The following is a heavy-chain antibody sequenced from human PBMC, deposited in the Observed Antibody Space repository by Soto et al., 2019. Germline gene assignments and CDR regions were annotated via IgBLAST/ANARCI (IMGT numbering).Heavy chain of an antibody. J-gene: IGHJ4*02. CDR1: GGSFSRNTYY. CDR2: MYYSGST. D-gene: IGHD1-1*01. CDR3: ARHNVAWRDNGY. V-gene: IGHV4-39*01. Sequence: PSETLSLTCTVSGGSFSRNTYYWGWIRQPPGKGLEWIGSMYYSGSTYYNPSLKSRVTISVDTSKNQFSLKVTSVTAADTAVYLCARHNVAWRDNGYWGQGTKLTVS.